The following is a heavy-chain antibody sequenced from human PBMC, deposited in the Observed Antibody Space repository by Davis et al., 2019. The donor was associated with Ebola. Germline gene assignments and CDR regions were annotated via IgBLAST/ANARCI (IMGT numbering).Heavy chain of an antibody. D-gene: IGHD2-15*01. CDR3: ARGARDIGVVVAATPFDY. J-gene: IGHJ4*02. CDR2: INPSGGST. Sequence: AASVKVSCKASGYTFTRYYMHWVRQAPGQGLEWMGIINPSGGSTSNAQKLEGRVTMTRDTSTRTVYMELSSLRSEDTAVYYCARGARDIGVVVAATPFDYWGQGTLVTVSS. CDR1: GYTFTRYY. V-gene: IGHV1-46*04.